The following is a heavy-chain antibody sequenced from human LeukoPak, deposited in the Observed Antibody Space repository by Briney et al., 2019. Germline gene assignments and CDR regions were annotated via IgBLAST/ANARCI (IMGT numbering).Heavy chain of an antibody. J-gene: IGHJ5*02. CDR1: GDSISRSSHY. D-gene: IGHD5/OR15-5a*01. CDR3: AREVYDDPDSGNNYFDP. CDR2: IYYSGST. V-gene: IGHV4-39*07. Sequence: SETLSLTCTVSGDSISRSSHYWGWIRQPPGKRLEWIGSIYYSGSTYYNPSLKSRVTMSVGTSKNHFSLKLSSVTAADTAVYYCAREVYDDPDSGNNYFDPWGQGTLVTVSS.